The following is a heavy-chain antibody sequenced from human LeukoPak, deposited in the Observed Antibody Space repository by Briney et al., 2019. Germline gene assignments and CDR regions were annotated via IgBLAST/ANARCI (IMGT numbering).Heavy chain of an antibody. CDR2: ISAYNGNT. CDR3: ARTTWELGAFDI. D-gene: IGHD1-26*01. J-gene: IGHJ3*02. CDR1: GYTFTING. Sequence: ASVTVSFTGAGYTFTINGIGWVRQAPGQGLEWVGWISAYNGNTNYAQKDQGRVTMTTDTSTSTAYMQLRSLRSDDTAVYYCARTTWELGAFDISGQGTMVTVSS. V-gene: IGHV1-18*01.